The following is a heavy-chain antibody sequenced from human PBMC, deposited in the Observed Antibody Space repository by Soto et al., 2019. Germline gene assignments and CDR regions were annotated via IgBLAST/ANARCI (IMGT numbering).Heavy chain of an antibody. CDR2: IYWDDDK. Sequence: QITLKESGPTLVKPTQTLTLTCTFSGFSLSTSGVGVGWIRQPPGKALEWLALIYWDDDKRYSPSLRSRLTNKKDTCKNQVVLTITNMDPLDTATHYSIQSPCGGDCRHSYASPYFYGMDVWGQGTTVTVSS. CDR1: GFSLSTSGVG. D-gene: IGHD2-21*02. CDR3: IQSPCGGDCRHSYASPYFYGMDV. V-gene: IGHV2-5*02. J-gene: IGHJ6*02.